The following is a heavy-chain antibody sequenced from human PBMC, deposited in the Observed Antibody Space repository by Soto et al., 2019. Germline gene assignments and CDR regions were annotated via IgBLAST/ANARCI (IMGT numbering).Heavy chain of an antibody. J-gene: IGHJ6*02. D-gene: IGHD2-2*02. CDR1: GFTFSNAW. V-gene: IGHV3-15*01. CDR2: IKSKTDGGTT. Sequence: PVGSLRLSCAASGFTFSNAWMSWVRQAPGKGLEWVGRIKSKTDGGTTDYAAPVKGRFTISRDDSKNTLYLQMNSLKTEDTAVYYCTTVDCSSTSCYNPYGMDVWGQGTTVTVSS. CDR3: TTVDCSSTSCYNPYGMDV.